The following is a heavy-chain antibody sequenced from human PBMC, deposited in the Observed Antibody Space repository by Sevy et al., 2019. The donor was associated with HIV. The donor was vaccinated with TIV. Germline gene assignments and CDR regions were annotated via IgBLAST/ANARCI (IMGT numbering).Heavy chain of an antibody. Sequence: GESLKISCAASGFTFSTYGMNWVRQAPGKGLEWVAVISYDGSYKNYADSVKGRFTISRDNSKNTLYLQVNSLRAEDTAVYYCAKDRSPGGIYYYDSSFDYWGQGTLVTVSS. D-gene: IGHD3-22*01. CDR2: ISYDGSYK. CDR1: GFTFSTYG. J-gene: IGHJ4*02. CDR3: AKDRSPGGIYYYDSSFDY. V-gene: IGHV3-30*18.